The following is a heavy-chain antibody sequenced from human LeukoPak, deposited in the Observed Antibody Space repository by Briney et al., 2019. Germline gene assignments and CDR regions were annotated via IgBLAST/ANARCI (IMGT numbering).Heavy chain of an antibody. D-gene: IGHD1-26*01. V-gene: IGHV3-21*01. Sequence: GGSLRLSCAASGFTFSSYSMNWVCQAPGKGLGWVSSISSSSSYIYYADSVKGRFTISRDNAKNSLYLQMNSLRAEDTAVYYCARAPLVGATTFDYWGQGTLVTVSS. CDR1: GFTFSSYS. CDR2: ISSSSSYI. CDR3: ARAPLVGATTFDY. J-gene: IGHJ4*02.